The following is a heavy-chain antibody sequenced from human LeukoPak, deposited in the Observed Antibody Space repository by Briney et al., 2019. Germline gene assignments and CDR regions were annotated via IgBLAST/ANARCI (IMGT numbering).Heavy chain of an antibody. Sequence: SVKVSCKASGGTFSSYAISWVRQAPGQGLEWMGGIIPIFGTANYAQKFQGRVTITADESTSTAYMELSSLRSEDTAVYYCARGEDSSGWYQAYYFDYWGQGTLVTVSS. D-gene: IGHD6-19*01. CDR3: ARGEDSSGWYQAYYFDY. CDR1: GGTFSSYA. V-gene: IGHV1-69*13. CDR2: IIPIFGTA. J-gene: IGHJ4*02.